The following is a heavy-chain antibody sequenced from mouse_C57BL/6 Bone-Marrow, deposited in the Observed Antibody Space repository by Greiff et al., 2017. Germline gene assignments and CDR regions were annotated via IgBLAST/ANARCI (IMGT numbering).Heavy chain of an antibody. V-gene: IGHV1-69*01. CDR2: LDPSDSYT. CDR3: ARFHYDYDGYYAMDY. D-gene: IGHD2-4*01. Sequence: VQLQQPGAELVMPGASVKLSCKASGYTFTSYWMHWVKQRPGQGLEWIGELDPSDSYTNYNQKFKGKSTLTVDKSSSTAYMQLSSLTSEDSAVYYGARFHYDYDGYYAMDYWGQGTSVTVSS. J-gene: IGHJ4*01. CDR1: GYTFTSYW.